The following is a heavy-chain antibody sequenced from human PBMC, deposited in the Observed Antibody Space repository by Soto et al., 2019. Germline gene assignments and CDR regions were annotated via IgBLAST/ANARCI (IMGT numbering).Heavy chain of an antibody. CDR2: IIPIFGTA. CDR1: GGTFSSYA. Sequence: GASVKVSCKASGGTFSSYAISWVRQAPGQGLEWMGGIIPIFGTANYAQKFQGRVTITADESTSTAYMELSSLRSEDTAVYYCARAPLYGGPKWEYFQHWGQGTLVTVSS. V-gene: IGHV1-69*13. J-gene: IGHJ1*01. D-gene: IGHD4-17*01. CDR3: ARAPLYGGPKWEYFQH.